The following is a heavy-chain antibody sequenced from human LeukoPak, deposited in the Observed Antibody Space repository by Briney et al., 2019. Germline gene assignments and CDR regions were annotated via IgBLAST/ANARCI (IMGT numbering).Heavy chain of an antibody. J-gene: IGHJ6*03. D-gene: IGHD6-6*01. CDR1: GGSISSYY. Sequence: SETLSLTCTVSGGSISSYYWSWIRQPPGKGLEWIGYIYYSGSTNYNPSLESRVPISVGTSKNQFSLKLSSVTAADTAVYYCARVVAARTYYMDVWGKGTTVTVSS. CDR3: ARVVAARTYYMDV. V-gene: IGHV4-59*01. CDR2: IYYSGST.